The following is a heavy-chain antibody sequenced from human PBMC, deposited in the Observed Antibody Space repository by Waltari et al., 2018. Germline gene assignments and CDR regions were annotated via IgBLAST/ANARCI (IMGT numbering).Heavy chain of an antibody. CDR1: GFSFNSYA. CDR3: ARSDFDLSTGGAHYGLAV. J-gene: IGHJ6*02. D-gene: IGHD3-9*01. Sequence: EVQLVESGGGLVQPGGALRLSCAASGFSFNSYAMNWVRQTPLKVPEWFSVISGRCGFPNYADSVEGRFSVSRDNSKNTLYLQMDSLRVEDTAVYYCARSDFDLSTGGAHYGLAVWGPGATVIVSS. V-gene: IGHV3-23*04. CDR2: ISGRCGFP.